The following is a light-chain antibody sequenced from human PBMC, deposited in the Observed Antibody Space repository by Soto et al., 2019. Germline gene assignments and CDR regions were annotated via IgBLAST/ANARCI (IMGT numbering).Light chain of an antibody. CDR2: AAS. CDR1: RGMSNY. Sequence: DIQLTQSPSFLSASVGDRVTITCRASRGMSNYLAWYQQKPGKAPKLLIYAASTLQSGVPSRFSGSGSGTEFTLTIISLQPEDFGTYYCQQHDSYPSCTFGPGTKVDI. CDR3: QQHDSYPSCT. J-gene: IGKJ3*01. V-gene: IGKV1-9*01.